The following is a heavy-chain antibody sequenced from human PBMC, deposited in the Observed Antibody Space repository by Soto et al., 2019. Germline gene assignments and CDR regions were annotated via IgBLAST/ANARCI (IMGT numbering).Heavy chain of an antibody. V-gene: IGHV3-11*05. J-gene: IGHJ4*02. CDR2: ISSTSTHT. CDR3: ARDRDTYGHGFFDY. CDR1: GFTFRSYW. D-gene: IGHD5-18*01. Sequence: GGSLRLSCAASGFTFRSYWMTWIRQAPGKGLQWISCISSTSTHTNYADSVKGRFTVSRDNANNSLYLEMNNLRADDTAVYFCARDRDTYGHGFFDYWGRGALVTVSS.